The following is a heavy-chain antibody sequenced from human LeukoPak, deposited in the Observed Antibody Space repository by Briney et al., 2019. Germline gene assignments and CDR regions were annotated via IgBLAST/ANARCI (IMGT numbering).Heavy chain of an antibody. CDR3: ARVYYYGSGRYYMDV. Sequence: ASVKVSCKASGYTFTGYYMHWVRQAPGQGLEWMGWINPNSGGTNYAQKFQGRVTMTRDTSISTAYMELSRLRSDDTAVYYCARVYYYGSGRYYMDVWGKGTTVTISS. CDR1: GYTFTGYY. D-gene: IGHD3-10*01. V-gene: IGHV1-2*02. J-gene: IGHJ6*03. CDR2: INPNSGGT.